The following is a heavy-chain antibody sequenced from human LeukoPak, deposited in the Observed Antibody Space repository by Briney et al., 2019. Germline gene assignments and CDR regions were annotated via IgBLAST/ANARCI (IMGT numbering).Heavy chain of an antibody. V-gene: IGHV4-39*07. CDR3: ARVGLGTRRGESFDY. J-gene: IGHJ4*02. Sequence: SETLSLTCTVSGGSISSGAYYWGWIRQPPGKGLEWIGNFYYSGNTYYNPSLKSRVTISVDTSKNQFSLQVSSVTAADTAVYYCARVGLGTRRGESFDYWGQGTLVTVSS. CDR1: GGSISSGAYY. CDR2: FYYSGNT. D-gene: IGHD3-16*01.